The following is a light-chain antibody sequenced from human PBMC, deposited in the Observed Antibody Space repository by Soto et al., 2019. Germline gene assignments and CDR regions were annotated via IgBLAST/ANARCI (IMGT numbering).Light chain of an antibody. Sequence: EVVLTQSPVTLSLSPGERATLSCRASQSFRGLLAWYQQKPGQAPRVLIYGASNRATGIPARFSGSGSGTDFTLTICSLEPEDFAVYYCKQRGNWPPPFGQGGLPAIK. CDR3: KQRGNWPPP. V-gene: IGKV3-11*01. CDR2: GAS. J-gene: IGKJ5*01. CDR1: QSFRGL.